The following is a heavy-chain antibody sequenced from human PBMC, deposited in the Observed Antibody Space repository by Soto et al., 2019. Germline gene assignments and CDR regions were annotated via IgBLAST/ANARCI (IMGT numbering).Heavy chain of an antibody. V-gene: IGHV3-11*01. CDR1: GFTFSDYY. CDR3: AREARDEYSSSFHYYYYMDV. D-gene: IGHD6-6*01. Sequence: QVQLVESGGGLVKPGGSLRLSCAASGFTFSDYYMSWIRQAPGKGLEWVSYISSSGSTIYYADSVKGRFTISRDNAKNSLYLQMNSLRAEDTAVYYCAREARDEYSSSFHYYYYMDVWGKGTTVTVSS. J-gene: IGHJ6*03. CDR2: ISSSGSTI.